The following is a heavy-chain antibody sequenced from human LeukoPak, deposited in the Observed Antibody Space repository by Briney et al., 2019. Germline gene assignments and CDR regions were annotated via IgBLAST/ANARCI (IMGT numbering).Heavy chain of an antibody. CDR3: AADRRVYCSGGTCYLNWFDP. J-gene: IGHJ5*02. Sequence: GTSVKVSCKASGLTFTSSAMQWVRQARGQRLEWIGWIVVGSGNTNYAQKFQERVTITRDMSTSTAYMELSSLRSEDTAVYYCAADRRVYCSGGTCYLNWFDPWGQGTLVTVSS. V-gene: IGHV1-58*02. CDR2: IVVGSGNT. CDR1: GLTFTSSA. D-gene: IGHD2-15*01.